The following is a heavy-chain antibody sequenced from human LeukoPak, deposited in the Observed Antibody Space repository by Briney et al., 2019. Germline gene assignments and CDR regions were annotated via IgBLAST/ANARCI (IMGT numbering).Heavy chain of an antibody. J-gene: IGHJ4*02. D-gene: IGHD6-19*01. Sequence: ASVKVSCKASGGTFSSYAISWVRQAPGQGLEWMGWISPYNGNTNYAQKLQGRVTMTTDTSTSTAYMELRSLRSDDTAVYYCAREYSGWQKNWGQGTLVTVSS. CDR1: GGTFSSYA. CDR2: ISPYNGNT. CDR3: AREYSGWQKN. V-gene: IGHV1-18*01.